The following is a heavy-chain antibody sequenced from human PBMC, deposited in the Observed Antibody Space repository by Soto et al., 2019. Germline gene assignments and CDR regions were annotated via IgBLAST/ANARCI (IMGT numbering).Heavy chain of an antibody. D-gene: IGHD4-17*01. CDR3: GRLGRGDYGDYIIDY. CDR2: IYYRGST. Sequence: QVQLQESGPGLVKPSQTLSLTCTVSGGSISSGGYYWSWIRQHPGKGLEGIGYIYYRGSTYYNPSLTSRVTIAEDTSKHQFTIKLSSVTAADTAVYYCGRLGRGDYGDYIIDYWGQGTLVTVSS. V-gene: IGHV4-31*03. CDR1: GGSISSGGYY. J-gene: IGHJ4*02.